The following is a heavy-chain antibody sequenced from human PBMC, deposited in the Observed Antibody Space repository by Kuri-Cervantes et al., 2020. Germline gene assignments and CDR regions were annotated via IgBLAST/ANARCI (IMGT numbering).Heavy chain of an antibody. CDR1: GVSVSKYY. CDR3: EVVGDYYDSSGHNWYFDL. Sequence: SETLSLTCNVSGVSVSKYYCSWIRQSAGKGLEWIGRIYTSGHTNYNHSLVSRVTISVDESKNQLSLTLSSVTAADTAVYYCEVVGDYYDSSGHNWYFDLWGRGTLVTVSS. CDR2: IYTSGHT. D-gene: IGHD3-22*01. V-gene: IGHV4-4*07. J-gene: IGHJ2*01.